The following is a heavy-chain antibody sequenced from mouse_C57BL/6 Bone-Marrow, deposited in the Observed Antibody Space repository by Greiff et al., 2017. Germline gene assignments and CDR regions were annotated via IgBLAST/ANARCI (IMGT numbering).Heavy chain of an antibody. CDR1: GYTFTSYW. CDR3: AIYFDY. V-gene: IGHV1-50*01. Sequence: QVQLQQSGAELVKPGASVKLSCKASGYTFTSYWMQWVKQRPGQGLEWIGEIDPSDSYTNYNQKFKGKATLTVDTSSSTASMQLSSLTSEDSAVYYCAIYFDYWGQGTTLTVSS. CDR2: IDPSDSYT. J-gene: IGHJ2*01.